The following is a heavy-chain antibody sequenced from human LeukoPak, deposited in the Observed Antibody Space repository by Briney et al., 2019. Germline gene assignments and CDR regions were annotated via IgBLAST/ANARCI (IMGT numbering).Heavy chain of an antibody. V-gene: IGHV3-23*01. J-gene: IGHJ6*02. CDR2: ISGSGGST. D-gene: IGHD3-10*01. Sequence: GGSLRLSCAASGFTFSSYAMSWVRQAPGKGLEWVSGISGSGGSTYYADSVKGRFTISRDNSKNTLYLQMNSLSAEGTAVYYCANLGSAFGDPAPGYYYYGMDVWGQGTTVTVSS. CDR1: GFTFSSYA. CDR3: ANLGSAFGDPAPGYYYYGMDV.